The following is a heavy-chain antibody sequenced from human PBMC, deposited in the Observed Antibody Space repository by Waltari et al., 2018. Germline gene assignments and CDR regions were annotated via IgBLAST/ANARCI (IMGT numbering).Heavy chain of an antibody. D-gene: IGHD3-10*01. CDR1: GGSISSYY. J-gene: IGHJ6*02. CDR3: ARTDGSGSYYYYGMDV. CDR2: IYYSGST. V-gene: IGHV4-59*01. Sequence: QVQLQESDPGLVKPSETLSLTCTVSGGSISSYYWSWIRQPPGKGLEWIGYIYYSGSTNYTPSLKSRVTISVDTSKNQFSLKLSSVTAADTAVYYCARTDGSGSYYYYGMDVWGQGTTVTVSS.